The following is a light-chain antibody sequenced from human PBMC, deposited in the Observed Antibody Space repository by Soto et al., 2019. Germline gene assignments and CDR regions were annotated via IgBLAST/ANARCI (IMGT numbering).Light chain of an antibody. V-gene: IGLV3-21*02. Sequence: SYELTQSPSVSVAPGQTARVTCGGNNIGRKSVFWYQQKPGQAPVLVVYDDRARPSGIPERFSGSNSGHTATLTISRVEAGDEADYYCQVWDSSSDHVVFRGGTKLTVL. CDR2: DDR. CDR1: NIGRKS. CDR3: QVWDSSSDHVV. J-gene: IGLJ2*01.